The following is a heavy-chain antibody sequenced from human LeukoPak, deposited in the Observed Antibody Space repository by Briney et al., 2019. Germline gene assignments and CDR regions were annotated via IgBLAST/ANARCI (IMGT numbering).Heavy chain of an antibody. J-gene: IGHJ4*02. D-gene: IGHD4-17*01. V-gene: IGHV3-23*01. CDR2: ISGSGGIT. Sequence: GGSLRLSCAASGFTFSSYGMSWVRQAPGKGLEWVSAISGSGGITYYVDSVKGRFTISRDNSKNTLYLQMNSVRAEDTAVYYCARAFGDYDVPFDYWGQGTLVTGSS. CDR1: GFTFSSYG. CDR3: ARAFGDYDVPFDY.